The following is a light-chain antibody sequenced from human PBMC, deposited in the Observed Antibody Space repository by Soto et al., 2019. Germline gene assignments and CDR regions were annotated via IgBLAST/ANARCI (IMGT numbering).Light chain of an antibody. CDR1: SSDVGNYNY. V-gene: IGLV2-14*01. Sequence: QSALTQPASVSWSPGQSITISCTGTSSDVGNYNYVSWYQHHPGKAPKLLISGVSNRPSGISNRFSGSKSGNTASLTISGLQAEDEGHYYCSSFTSSNTHVFGTGAKVTVL. J-gene: IGLJ1*01. CDR2: GVS. CDR3: SSFTSSNTHV.